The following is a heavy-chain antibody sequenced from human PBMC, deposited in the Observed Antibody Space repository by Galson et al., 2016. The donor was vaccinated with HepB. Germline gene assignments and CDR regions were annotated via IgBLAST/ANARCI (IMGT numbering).Heavy chain of an antibody. V-gene: IGHV4-39*01. CDR3: ARQFGSGSYSSSWYFDL. CDR1: GGSISNDYYY. CDR2: IYPYGST. D-gene: IGHD3-10*01. Sequence: ETLSLTCAVSGGSISNDYYYWGWIRQPPGKGLEWIGSIYPYGSTYYNPSLERRLTISVDTSKDQFSLKVNSVTAIDTAIYYCARQFGSGSYSSSWYFDLWGRGTLVTVSS. J-gene: IGHJ2*01.